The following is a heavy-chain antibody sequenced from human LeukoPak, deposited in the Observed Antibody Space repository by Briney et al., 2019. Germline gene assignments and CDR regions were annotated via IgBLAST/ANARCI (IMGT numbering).Heavy chain of an antibody. V-gene: IGHV3-49*04. Sequence: GGSLRLSCTASGFTFGDYAMSWVRQAPGKGLEWVGFIRSKAYGGTTEYAASVKGRFTISRDDSKSIAYLQMNSLKTEDTAVYYCTREGRYSSGWWENYYYMDVWGKGTTVTISS. J-gene: IGHJ6*03. CDR2: IRSKAYGGTT. D-gene: IGHD6-19*01. CDR3: TREGRYSSGWWENYYYMDV. CDR1: GFTFGDYA.